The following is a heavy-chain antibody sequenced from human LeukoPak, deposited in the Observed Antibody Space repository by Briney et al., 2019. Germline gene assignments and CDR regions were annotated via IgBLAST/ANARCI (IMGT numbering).Heavy chain of an antibody. V-gene: IGHV3-9*01. J-gene: IGHJ4*02. Sequence: PGGSLRLSCAASGFTFDDYAMHWVRQAPGKGLEWVSGISWNSGSIGYADSVKGRFTISRDNAKNSLYLQMNSLRAEDTALYYXXXXXXXVGVSDFDYWGQGTLVTVSS. D-gene: IGHD3-10*01. CDR1: GFTFDDYA. CDR2: ISWNSGSI. CDR3: XXXXXXVGVSDFDY.